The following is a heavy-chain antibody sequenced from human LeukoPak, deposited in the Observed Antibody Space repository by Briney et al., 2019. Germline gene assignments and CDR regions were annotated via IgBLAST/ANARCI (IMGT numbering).Heavy chain of an antibody. D-gene: IGHD2-15*01. CDR1: GFTFSSYS. J-gene: IGHJ4*02. CDR3: ARGRSVAATGMIDY. CDR2: ISSSSSYI. V-gene: IGHV3-21*01. Sequence: GGSLRLSCAASGFTFSSYSMNWVRQAPGKALEWVSSISSSSSYIYYADSVKGRFTISRDNAKNSLYLQMNSLRAEDTAVYYCARGRSVAATGMIDYWGQGTLVTVSS.